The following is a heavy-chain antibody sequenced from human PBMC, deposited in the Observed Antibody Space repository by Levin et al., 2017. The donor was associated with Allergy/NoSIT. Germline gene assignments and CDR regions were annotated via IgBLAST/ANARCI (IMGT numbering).Heavy chain of an antibody. J-gene: IGHJ5*02. V-gene: IGHV3-15*01. CDR1: GFTFSNAW. CDR2: IKSKTDGGTT. Sequence: GESLKISCAASGFTFSNAWMSWVRQAPGKGLEWVGRIKSKTDGGTTDYAAPVKGRFTISRDDSKNTLYLQMNSLKTEDTAVYYCTIEQQLWAGGWFDPWGQGTLVTVSS. D-gene: IGHD6-13*01. CDR3: TIEQQLWAGGWFDP.